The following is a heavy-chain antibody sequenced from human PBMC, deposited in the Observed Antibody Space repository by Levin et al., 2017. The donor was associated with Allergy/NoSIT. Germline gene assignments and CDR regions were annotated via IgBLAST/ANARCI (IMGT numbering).Heavy chain of an antibody. CDR2: IKQDGSDK. Sequence: GESLKISCAASGFTFSSYWMTWVRQAPGKGLEWVANIKQDGSDKYYVDSVKGRFTISRDNAKNSLYLQMNSLRGEDTAVYYCARARGFGSSWYAFSFDYWGQGTLVTVSS. CDR1: GFTFSSYW. V-gene: IGHV3-7*04. D-gene: IGHD6-13*01. CDR3: ARARGFGSSWYAFSFDY. J-gene: IGHJ4*02.